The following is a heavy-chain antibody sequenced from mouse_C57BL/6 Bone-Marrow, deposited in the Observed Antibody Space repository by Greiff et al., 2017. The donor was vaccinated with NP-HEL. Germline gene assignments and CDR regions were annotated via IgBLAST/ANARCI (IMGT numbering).Heavy chain of an antibody. CDR3: ARRGKRYFDV. V-gene: IGHV1-50*01. J-gene: IGHJ1*03. CDR2: IDPSDSYT. CDR1: GYTFTSYW. Sequence: VQLQQPGAELVKPGASVKLSCKASGYTFTSYWMQWVKQRPGQGLEWIGEIDPSDSYTNYNQKFKGKATLTVDTSSSTAYMQLSSLTSEDSAVYYCARRGKRYFDVWGTGTTVTVSS.